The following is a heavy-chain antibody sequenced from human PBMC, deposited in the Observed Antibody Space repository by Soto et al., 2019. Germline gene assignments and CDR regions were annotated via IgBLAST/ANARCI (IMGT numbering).Heavy chain of an antibody. D-gene: IGHD3-16*02. J-gene: IGHJ4*02. CDR1: GYTFTSYD. Sequence: QVQLVQSGAEVKKTGASVKVSCKASGYTFTSYDINWVRQATGQGLEWMGWMNPNSGNTGYAQKFQGRVTMTRNTSISTAYMELSSLRSEDTAVYYCARGLDYYDYIWGSYRPLDYWGQGTLVTVSA. V-gene: IGHV1-8*01. CDR3: ARGLDYYDYIWGSYRPLDY. CDR2: MNPNSGNT.